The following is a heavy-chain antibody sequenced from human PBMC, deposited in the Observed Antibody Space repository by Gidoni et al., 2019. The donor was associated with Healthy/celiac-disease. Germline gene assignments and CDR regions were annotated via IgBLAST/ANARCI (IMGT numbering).Heavy chain of an antibody. V-gene: IGHV4-34*01. CDR1: GGSLSGYY. CDR2: INHSGST. D-gene: IGHD3-22*01. CDR3: ARGPNYYDSSGYYGLDY. Sequence: QVQLQQSGAGLLKPSETLSLPCPVYGGSLSGYYWSWIRQPPGKGLAWIGEINHSGSTNNNPSLKSRVTISVDTSKNQFSLKLSSVTAADTAVYYCARGPNYYDSSGYYGLDYWGQGTLVTVSS. J-gene: IGHJ4*02.